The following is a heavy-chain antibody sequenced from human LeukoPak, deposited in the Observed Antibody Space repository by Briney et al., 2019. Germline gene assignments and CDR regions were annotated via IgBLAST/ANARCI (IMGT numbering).Heavy chain of an antibody. J-gene: IGHJ3*02. D-gene: IGHD6-19*01. V-gene: IGHV1-8*01. Sequence: ASVKVSCRASGYTSTSYDINWVRQATGQGLEWMGWMNPNSGNTGYAQKFQGRVTMTRNTSISTAYMELSSLRSEDTAVYYCAIGLASGWYSAFDIWGQGTMVTVSS. CDR2: MNPNSGNT. CDR3: AIGLASGWYSAFDI. CDR1: GYTSTSYD.